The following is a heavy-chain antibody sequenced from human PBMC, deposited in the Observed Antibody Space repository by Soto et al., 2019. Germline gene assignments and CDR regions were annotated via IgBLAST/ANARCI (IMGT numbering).Heavy chain of an antibody. J-gene: IGHJ6*02. Sequence: ASVKVSCKASGYTFTGYYMHWVRQAPGQGLEWMGWINPNSGGTNYAQKFQGWVTMTRDTSISTAYMELSRLRSDDMAVYYCARGRSPPYYYYGMDVWGQGTKVTVSS. V-gene: IGHV1-2*04. CDR2: INPNSGGT. CDR1: GYTFTGYY. CDR3: ARGRSPPYYYYGMDV.